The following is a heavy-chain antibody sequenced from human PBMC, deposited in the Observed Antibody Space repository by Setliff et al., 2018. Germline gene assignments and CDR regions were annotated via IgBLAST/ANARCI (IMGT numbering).Heavy chain of an antibody. CDR1: GGFSTHA. J-gene: IGHJ4*01. V-gene: IGHV1-69*05. CDR2: IIPILGTT. D-gene: IGHD6-19*01. CDR3: ASALIRRVEVAGKRQFDY. Sequence: SVKVSCKASGGFSTHAISWVRQVPGQGLEWMGGIIPILGTTDYAQNFQGRVTITTDESTSSAYLEMSNLRSEDTAVYYCASALIRRVEVAGKRQFDYWGQGTLVTVSS.